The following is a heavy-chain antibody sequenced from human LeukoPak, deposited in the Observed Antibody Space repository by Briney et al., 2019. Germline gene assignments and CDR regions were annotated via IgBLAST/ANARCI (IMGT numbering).Heavy chain of an antibody. V-gene: IGHV4-39*07. J-gene: IGHJ4*02. Sequence: SSETLSLTCTVSGGSISSSSYYWAWIRQPPGKGLEWIGSIYYTGSTYYNPSLKSRVTISVDTSKNQFSLKLSSVTAADTAVYYCARTPVGIVVVVAATGYFDYWGQGTLVTVSS. D-gene: IGHD2-15*01. CDR3: ARTPVGIVVVVAATGYFDY. CDR1: GGSISSSSYY. CDR2: IYYTGST.